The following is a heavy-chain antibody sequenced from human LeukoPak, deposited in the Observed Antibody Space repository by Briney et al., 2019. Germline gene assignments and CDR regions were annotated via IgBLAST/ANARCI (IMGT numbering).Heavy chain of an antibody. V-gene: IGHV3-21*01. CDR2: ISSSSSYI. D-gene: IGHD4-17*01. CDR1: GFTFSSYS. CDR3: ASSRTVTTFRSFDY. Sequence: PGGSLRLSCAASGFTFSSYSMNWVRQAPGKGLEWVSSISSSSSYIYYADSVKGRFTISRDNAKNSLYLQMNSLRAEDTAVYYCASSRTVTTFRSFDYWGQGTLVTVSS. J-gene: IGHJ4*02.